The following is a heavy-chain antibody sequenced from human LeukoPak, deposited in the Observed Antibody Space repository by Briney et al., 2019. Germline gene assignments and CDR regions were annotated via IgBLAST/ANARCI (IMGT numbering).Heavy chain of an antibody. V-gene: IGHV3-48*02. CDR3: ARDRERGWLRRRSYYFDY. CDR2: ISTGSTTL. D-gene: IGHD5-12*01. J-gene: IGHJ4*02. Sequence: GGSLRLSCAASGFTFSSYSMNWVRQAPGKGLEWVSYISTGSTTLYYADSVKGRFTISRDNAKNSLYLQMNSLRDEDTAVYYCARDRERGWLRRRSYYFDYWGQGTLVTVSS. CDR1: GFTFSSYS.